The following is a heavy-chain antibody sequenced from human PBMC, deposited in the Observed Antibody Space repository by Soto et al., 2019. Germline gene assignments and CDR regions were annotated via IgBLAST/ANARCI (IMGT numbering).Heavy chain of an antibody. CDR1: NGSISIYY. D-gene: IGHD6-6*01. CDR2: IYYSGIT. CDR3: ARGWRQLVPNWFDP. V-gene: IGHV4-59*01. J-gene: IGHJ5*02. Sequence: SDTLSLTCTVSNGSISIYYWSWIRQPPGKGLEWIGYIYYSGITNYNPSLKSRVTISVDTSKNQFSLKLSSVTAADTAVYYCARGWRQLVPNWFDPWGQGTLVTVS.